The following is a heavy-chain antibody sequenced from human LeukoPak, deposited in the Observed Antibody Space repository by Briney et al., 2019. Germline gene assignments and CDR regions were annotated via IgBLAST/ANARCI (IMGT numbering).Heavy chain of an antibody. CDR3: TTDEDWNYARKDV. D-gene: IGHD1-7*01. CDR1: GFTFNYAW. CDR2: TVSEIDGGTT. J-gene: IGHJ6*02. V-gene: IGHV3-15*04. Sequence: PGGSLRLSCAASGFTFNYAWMSWVRQVPGKGLEWVGQTVSEIDGGTTDYATPVKGRFTISRDDSKSTLYLQMNSLKVEDTAVYYCTTDEDWNYARKDVWGQGATVIVSS.